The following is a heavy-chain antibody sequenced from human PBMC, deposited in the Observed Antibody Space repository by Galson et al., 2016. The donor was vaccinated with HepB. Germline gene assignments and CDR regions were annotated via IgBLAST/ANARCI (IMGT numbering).Heavy chain of an antibody. CDR1: GYSFTSYW. CDR3: ARHGGRENGGDIPNCHYGMDV. J-gene: IGHJ6*02. CDR2: IDPSGSYI. V-gene: IGHV5-10-1*01. D-gene: IGHD2-21*02. Sequence: QSGAEVKKPGESLRISCQGSGYSFTSYWISWVRQMPGKGLEWMGRIDPSGSYINYSPSFQGHVTISADNSISTAYVQWSSLKDSDTAMYYRARHGGRENGGDIPNCHYGMDVWGQGTTVSVSS.